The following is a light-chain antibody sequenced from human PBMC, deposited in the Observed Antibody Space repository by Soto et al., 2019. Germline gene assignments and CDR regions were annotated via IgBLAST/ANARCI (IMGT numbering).Light chain of an antibody. J-gene: IGLJ3*02. V-gene: IGLV8-61*01. Sequence: QTVVTQEPSLSVSPGGTVTLTCGLTSGSVSSTSYPSWYQQTPGQAPRTLIYNTDTRSSGVPDRFSGSILGNKAALTITGAQADDECDYYCILYMGRGISVFGGGTKLTVL. CDR3: ILYMGRGISV. CDR1: SGSVSSTSY. CDR2: NTD.